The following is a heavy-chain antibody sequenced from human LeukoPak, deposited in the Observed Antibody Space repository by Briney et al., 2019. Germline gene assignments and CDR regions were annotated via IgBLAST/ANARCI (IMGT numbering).Heavy chain of an antibody. CDR2: IRSKAYGGTT. Sequence: GGSLRLPCTGSGFTFGDHAMSWVRQAPGKGLEWVGFIRSKAYGGTTEYAASVQGSFTISRDDSKSIAYLQMNSLKTEDTAFYFCARGPILLWIHNGMDVWGQGTTVTVSS. J-gene: IGHJ6*02. D-gene: IGHD5-18*01. V-gene: IGHV3-49*04. CDR1: GFTFGDHA. CDR3: ARGPILLWIHNGMDV.